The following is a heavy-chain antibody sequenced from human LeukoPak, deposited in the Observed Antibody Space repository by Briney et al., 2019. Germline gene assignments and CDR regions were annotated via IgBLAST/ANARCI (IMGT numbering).Heavy chain of an antibody. D-gene: IGHD2-8*01. CDR2: IYPGDSDT. J-gene: IGHJ3*02. Sequence: GESLKISCKGSGYSFTSYWIGWVRQMPGKGLEWMGIIYPGDSDTRYSPSFQGQVTISAAKSISTAYLQWSSLKASDTAMYYCARLGSYCTNGVCYKDAFDIWGQGPMVTVSS. V-gene: IGHV5-51*01. CDR3: ARLGSYCTNGVCYKDAFDI. CDR1: GYSFTSYW.